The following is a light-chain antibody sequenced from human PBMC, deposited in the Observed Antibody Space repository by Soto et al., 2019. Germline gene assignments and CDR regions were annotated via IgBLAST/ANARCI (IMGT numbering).Light chain of an antibody. CDR3: QQRNSWPPTFT. V-gene: IGKV3-11*01. J-gene: IGKJ5*01. CDR2: DTS. Sequence: EIVLTQSPATLSLYPGERATLSCRASQSVGSFLAWYQQKPGQAPRLLIYDTSIRATGIPARFSGSGSGTDFTLTISSLEPEDFAVYYCQQRNSWPPTFTFGQGTRLEI. CDR1: QSVGSF.